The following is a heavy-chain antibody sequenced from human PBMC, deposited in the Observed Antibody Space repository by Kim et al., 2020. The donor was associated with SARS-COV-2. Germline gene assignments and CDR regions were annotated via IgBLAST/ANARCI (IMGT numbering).Heavy chain of an antibody. Sequence: ASVKVSCKASGYTFTSYGISWVRQAPGQGLEWMGWISPYNGNTNYAQKLQGRVTMTTDTSTSTAYMELRSLRSDDTAVYYCARVNDILTGYTECFDYWGQGTLVTVSS. J-gene: IGHJ4*02. CDR1: GYTFTSYG. CDR3: ARVNDILTGYTECFDY. D-gene: IGHD3-9*01. CDR2: ISPYNGNT. V-gene: IGHV1-18*04.